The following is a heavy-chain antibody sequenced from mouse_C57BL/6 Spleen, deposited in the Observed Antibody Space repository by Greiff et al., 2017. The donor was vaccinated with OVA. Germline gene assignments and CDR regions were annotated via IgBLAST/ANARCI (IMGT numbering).Heavy chain of an antibody. J-gene: IGHJ2*01. Sequence: VQLQQSGPELVKPGASVKISCKASGYAFSSSWMNWVKQRPGKGLEWIGRIYPGDGDTNYNGKFKGKATLTADKSSSTAYMQLSSLTSEDSAVCFCARRGAQATFDYWGQGTTLTVSS. D-gene: IGHD3-2*02. CDR2: IYPGDGDT. CDR3: ARRGAQATFDY. CDR1: GYAFSSSW. V-gene: IGHV1-82*01.